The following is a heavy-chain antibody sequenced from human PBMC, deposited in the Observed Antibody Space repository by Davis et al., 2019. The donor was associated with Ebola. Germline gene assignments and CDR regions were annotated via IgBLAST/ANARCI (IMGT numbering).Heavy chain of an antibody. CDR3: AKDTSNIWFDS. J-gene: IGHJ3*02. D-gene: IGHD1-26*01. V-gene: IGHV3-23*01. Sequence: GESLKISCAASGFVFRNYVMRWVRQAPGNGLEWVSIFGTRADTYDADSVKGRFNIFRNNSKNTLYLQMNALKVEDTAIYYCAKDTSNIWFDSWDQGTNVTLSS. CDR2: IFGTRADT. CDR1: GFVFRNYV.